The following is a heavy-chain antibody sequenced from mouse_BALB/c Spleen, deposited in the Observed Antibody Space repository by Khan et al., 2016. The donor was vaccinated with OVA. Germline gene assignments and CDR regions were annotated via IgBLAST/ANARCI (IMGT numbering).Heavy chain of an antibody. CDR1: GYSITSGYG. V-gene: IGHV3-2*02. Sequence: EVQLQESGPGLVKPSQSLSLTCTVTGYSITSGYGWNWIRQFPGNKLEWMGYISYSGSTNYTPSLTSRISITRDTSKNQFFLQLNSVTTEDTATYDCARTARIKYWGQGTTLTVSS. D-gene: IGHD1-2*01. J-gene: IGHJ2*01. CDR3: ARTARIKY. CDR2: ISYSGST.